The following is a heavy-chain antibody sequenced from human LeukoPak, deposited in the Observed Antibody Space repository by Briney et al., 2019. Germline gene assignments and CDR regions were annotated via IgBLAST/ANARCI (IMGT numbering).Heavy chain of an antibody. Sequence: SETLSLTCTVSGGSISSSSYYWGWIRQPPGKGLEWIGSIYYSGSTYYNPSLKSRVTMSVNTSKNQFSLKLSSVTAADTAVYYCARYSGSYSWFDPWGQGTLVTVSS. D-gene: IGHD1-26*01. J-gene: IGHJ5*02. CDR3: ARYSGSYSWFDP. CDR1: GGSISSSSYY. CDR2: IYYSGST. V-gene: IGHV4-39*07.